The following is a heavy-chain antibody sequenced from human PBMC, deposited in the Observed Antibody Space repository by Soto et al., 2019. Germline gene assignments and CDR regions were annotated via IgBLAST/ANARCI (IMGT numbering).Heavy chain of an antibody. D-gene: IGHD2-15*01. J-gene: IGHJ4*02. CDR1: GDSISSRLYY. CDR2: IFYTGGT. Sequence: SETLSLTCTVSGDSISSRLYYWGWIRQPPGKGLEWIGNIFYTGGTLYNPSLKSRVTMSADTSKNQYSLKLSSVTAADTAVYYCARGQVVGDQHWGQGTLVTVSS. V-gene: IGHV4-39*07. CDR3: ARGQVVGDQH.